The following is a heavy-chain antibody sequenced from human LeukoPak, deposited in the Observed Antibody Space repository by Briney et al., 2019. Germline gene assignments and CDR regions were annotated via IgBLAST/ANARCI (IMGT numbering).Heavy chain of an antibody. V-gene: IGHV3-74*01. CDR3: ARELLWFGELKD. Sequence: QPGGSLRLSCAASGFIFSSYWMHWVRQAPGKGLVWVSRINSDGSSTSYADSVKGRFTISRDNAKNTLYLQMNSLRAEDTAVYYCARELLWFGELKDWGQGTLVTVSS. CDR1: GFIFSSYW. D-gene: IGHD3-10*01. J-gene: IGHJ4*02. CDR2: INSDGSST.